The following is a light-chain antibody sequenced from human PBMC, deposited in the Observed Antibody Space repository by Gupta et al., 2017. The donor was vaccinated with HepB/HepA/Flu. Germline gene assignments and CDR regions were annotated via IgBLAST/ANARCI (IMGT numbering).Light chain of an antibody. J-gene: IGLJ2*01. CDR1: RSDVGGYNY. V-gene: IGLV2-14*03. Sequence: SALTQPASVSGSPGQSITISCTGTRSDVGGYNYVSWYKQHTGKVPKLIIYDVSNRPSGVSNRFSGSKSGNTASLTISGLQAEDEADYYCNSYTSSSLLVFGGGTKVTVL. CDR2: DVS. CDR3: NSYTSSSLLV.